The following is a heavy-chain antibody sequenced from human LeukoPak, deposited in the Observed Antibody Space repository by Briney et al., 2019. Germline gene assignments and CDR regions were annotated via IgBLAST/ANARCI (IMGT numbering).Heavy chain of an antibody. D-gene: IGHD6-13*01. Sequence: GSLRLSCAASGFTFSSYSMNWVRQAPGKGLEWVSSISSSSSYIYYADSVKGRFTISRDNAKNSLYLQMNSLRAEDTAVYYCARSFLSIAAAATDYWGQGTLVTVSS. CDR3: ARSFLSIAAAATDY. V-gene: IGHV3-21*01. CDR2: ISSSSSYI. CDR1: GFTFSSYS. J-gene: IGHJ4*02.